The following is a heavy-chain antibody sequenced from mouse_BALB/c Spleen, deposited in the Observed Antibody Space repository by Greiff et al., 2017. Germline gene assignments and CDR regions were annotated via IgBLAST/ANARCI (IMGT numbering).Heavy chain of an antibody. Sequence: VQLEESGPGLVAPSPCLSISCTVSGFSLTSYGVSWVRQPPGKGLEWLGVIWADGSTNYHSPLITRLTISKDNSNSRVFLKLHSRQTDDTATYYCAKFSDVYLDYWGQGTTLTVSS. V-gene: IGHV2-3*01. D-gene: IGHD5-1*01. CDR1: GFSLTSYG. CDR3: AKFSDVYLDY. J-gene: IGHJ2*01. CDR2: IWADGST.